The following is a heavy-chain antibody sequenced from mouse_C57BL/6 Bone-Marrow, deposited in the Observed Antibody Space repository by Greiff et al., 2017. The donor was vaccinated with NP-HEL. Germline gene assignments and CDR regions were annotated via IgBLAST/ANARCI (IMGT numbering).Heavy chain of an antibody. Sequence: EVKLMESGGGLVKPGGSLKLSCAASGFTFSDYGMHWVRQAPEKGLEWVAYISSGSSTIYYADTVKGRFTISRDNAKNTLFLQRTSLRSEEPALYYCARYYYGSSLNYYAMDYWGQGTSVTVSS. CDR2: ISSGSSTI. CDR1: GFTFSDYG. V-gene: IGHV5-17*01. J-gene: IGHJ4*01. D-gene: IGHD1-1*01. CDR3: ARYYYGSSLNYYAMDY.